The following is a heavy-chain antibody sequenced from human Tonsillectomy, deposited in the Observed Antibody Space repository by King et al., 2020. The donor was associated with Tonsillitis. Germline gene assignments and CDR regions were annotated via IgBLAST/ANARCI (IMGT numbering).Heavy chain of an antibody. D-gene: IGHD3-22*01. CDR1: GGSISSYY. V-gene: IGHV4-59*01. J-gene: IGHJ5*02. CDR2: IYYSGST. Sequence: VQLQESGPGLVKPSETLSLTCTVSGGSISSYYWSWIRQPPGKGLEWIGYIYYSGSTNYNPSLKSRDTISVDTSKNQFSLKLSSVTAADTAVYYCARVPTAYDSSGYYYGWFDPWGQGTLVTVSS. CDR3: ARVPTAYDSSGYYYGWFDP.